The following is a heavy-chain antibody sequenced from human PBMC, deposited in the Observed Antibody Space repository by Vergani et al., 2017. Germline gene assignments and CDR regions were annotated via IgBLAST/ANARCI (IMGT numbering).Heavy chain of an antibody. D-gene: IGHD4-17*01. CDR2: INPNSGGT. Sequence: QVQLVQSGAEVKKPGASVKVSCKASGYTFTGYYMHWVRQAPGQGLEWMGWINPNSGGTNYAQKFQGRVTMTRDTSISTAYMELSRLRPDDTAVYYWARATVTQRTENFDYWGQGTLVTVSS. CDR3: ARATVTQRTENFDY. CDR1: GYTFTGYY. J-gene: IGHJ4*02. V-gene: IGHV1-2*02.